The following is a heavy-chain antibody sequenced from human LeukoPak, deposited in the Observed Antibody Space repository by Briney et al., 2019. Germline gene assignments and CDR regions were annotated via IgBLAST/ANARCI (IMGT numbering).Heavy chain of an antibody. CDR2: INPNSGGT. V-gene: IGHV1-2*02. D-gene: IGHD6-13*01. CDR3: ARPPYCGYSSSWQLY. CDR1: GYTFTGYY. J-gene: IGHJ4*02. Sequence: GASVKVSCKASGYTFTGYYMHWVRQAPGQGLEWMGWINPNSGGTNYAQKFQGRVTMTRDTSISTAYMELSRLRSDDTAVYYCARPPYCGYSSSWQLYWGQGTLVTVAS.